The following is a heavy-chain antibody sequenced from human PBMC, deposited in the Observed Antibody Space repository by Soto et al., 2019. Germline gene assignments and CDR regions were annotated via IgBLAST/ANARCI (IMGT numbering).Heavy chain of an antibody. Sequence: QVQLQESGPGLVKPSGTLSLTCAVSGGSISSSNWWSWVRQPPGKGREWIGEIYHSGSTNYNPSLKSRVTISVDKSNNQVALKLSPVTAADTSVYYFAIVSKSSSLPFYYWGQGTLVTVSS. D-gene: IGHD6-13*01. CDR1: GGSISSSNW. V-gene: IGHV4-4*02. J-gene: IGHJ4*01. CDR2: IYHSGST. CDR3: AIVSKSSSLPFYY.